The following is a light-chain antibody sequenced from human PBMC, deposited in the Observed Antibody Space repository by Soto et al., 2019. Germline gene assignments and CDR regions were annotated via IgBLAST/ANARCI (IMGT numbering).Light chain of an antibody. V-gene: IGKV1-39*01. CDR3: QQSYATPIYT. CDR1: QTISTY. CDR2: GAS. Sequence: DIQMTQSPSTLSASIGDTVTITCRASQTISTYLNWYQHKPGKAPQLLIYGASSLQSGIPSRFSGSGSGTHFTLTITSLQPEDFAVYYCQQSYATPIYTFGQGTRLDIK. J-gene: IGKJ2*01.